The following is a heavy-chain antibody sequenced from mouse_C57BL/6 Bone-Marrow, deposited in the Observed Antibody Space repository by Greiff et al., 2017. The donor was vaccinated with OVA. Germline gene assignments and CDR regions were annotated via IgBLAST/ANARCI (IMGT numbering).Heavy chain of an antibody. J-gene: IGHJ3*01. CDR1: GYTFTGYW. CDR3: APLLLRLGGLAY. V-gene: IGHV1-9*01. CDR2: FLPGSGST. Sequence: QVQLQQSGAELMKPGASVKLSCKATGYTFTGYWIEWVKQRPGHGLEWIGEFLPGSGSTNYNEKFKGKATFTADTSSNTAYMQLSSLTTEDTAIYDCAPLLLRLGGLAYWGQGTLVTVSA. D-gene: IGHD1-1*01.